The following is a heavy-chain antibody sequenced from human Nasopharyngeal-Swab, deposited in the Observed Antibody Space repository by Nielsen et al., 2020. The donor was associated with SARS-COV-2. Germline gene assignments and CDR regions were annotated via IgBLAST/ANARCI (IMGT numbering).Heavy chain of an antibody. J-gene: IGHJ6*01. CDR1: GGSFSGYY. D-gene: IGHD2-2*01. CDR2: INHSGST. CDR3: ARNRVSSTSEAPSYYYYYGMDV. Sequence: SETLSLTCAVSGGSFSGYYWSWIRQPPGKGLEWIGEINHSGSTNYNPSLKSRVTISVDTSKNQFSLKLSSVTAADTAVYYCARNRVSSTSEAPSYYYYYGMDVWGQGTTVTVSS. V-gene: IGHV4-34*01.